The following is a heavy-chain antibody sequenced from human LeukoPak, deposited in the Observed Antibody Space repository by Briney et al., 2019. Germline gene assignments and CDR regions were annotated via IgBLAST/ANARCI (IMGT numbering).Heavy chain of an antibody. V-gene: IGHV1-69*10. CDR1: GGTFSSYA. J-gene: IGHJ4*02. CDR2: IIPIFGIA. Sequence: ASVKVSCKASGGTFSSYAISWVRQAPGQGLEWMGGIIPIFGIANYAQKFQGRVTITADKSTSTAYMELSSLRSEDTAVYYCAREGTSSGWTDRHFDYWGQGTLVTVSS. CDR3: AREGTSSGWTDRHFDY. D-gene: IGHD6-19*01.